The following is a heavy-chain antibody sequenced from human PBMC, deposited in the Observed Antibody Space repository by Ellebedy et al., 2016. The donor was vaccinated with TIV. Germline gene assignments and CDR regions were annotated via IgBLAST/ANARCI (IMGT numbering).Heavy chain of an antibody. CDR2: VYHTGTT. V-gene: IGHV4-39*07. J-gene: IGHJ4*02. CDR1: GGSVSRSNYY. CDR3: GRDPLGGPLDY. Sequence: SETLSLXCTVSGGSVSRSNYYWGWIRQRPGKGPEWIGNVYHTGTTFYNPSLKSRVTISVDKSKNQFSLKLTSVTAADTAVYYCGRDPLGGPLDYWGQGTLVTVSS. D-gene: IGHD3-16*01.